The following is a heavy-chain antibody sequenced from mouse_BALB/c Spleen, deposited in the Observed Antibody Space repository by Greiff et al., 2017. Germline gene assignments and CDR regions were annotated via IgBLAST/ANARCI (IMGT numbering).Heavy chain of an antibody. CDR2: INPSNGGT. J-gene: IGHJ3*01. V-gene: IGHV1S81*02. Sequence: VQLHQSGAELVKPGASVTLSCKASGYTFTSYYMYWVKQRPGQGLEWIGEINPSNGGTNFNEKFKSKAKLTVDKSSSTAYMQLSSLTSEDSVVKSCTKSDYRCFAWFSYWGQGTLVTVS. CDR3: TKSDYRCFAWFSY. D-gene: IGHD2-14*01. CDR1: GYTFTSYY.